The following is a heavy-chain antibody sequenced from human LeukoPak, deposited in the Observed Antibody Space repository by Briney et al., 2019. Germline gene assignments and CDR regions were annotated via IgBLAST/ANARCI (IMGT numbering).Heavy chain of an antibody. CDR3: ARARSAGYDFWRKTENWFDP. V-gene: IGHV4-31*03. CDR1: GGSISSGGYY. J-gene: IGHJ5*02. D-gene: IGHD3-3*01. Sequence: PSETLSLTCTVSGGSISSGGYYWSWIRQHPGKGLEWIGYIYYSGSTYYNPSLKSRVTISVDTSKNQFSLKLSSVTAADTAVYYCARARSAGYDFWRKTENWFDPWGQGTLVTVSS. CDR2: IYYSGST.